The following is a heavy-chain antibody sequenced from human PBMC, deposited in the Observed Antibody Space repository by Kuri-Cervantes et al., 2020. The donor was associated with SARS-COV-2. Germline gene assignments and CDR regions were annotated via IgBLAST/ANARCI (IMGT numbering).Heavy chain of an antibody. J-gene: IGHJ3*02. Sequence: GGSLRLSCAASGFTFSSYAMHWVRQAPGKGLEWVAVISYDGSNKYYADSVKGRFIISRDNSKNTLHLQMNSLRPEDTALYYCARQYSESYGDTFDIWGHGTMVTVSS. CDR3: ARQYSESYGDTFDI. V-gene: IGHV3-30-3*01. CDR2: ISYDGSNK. CDR1: GFTFSSYA. D-gene: IGHD1-26*01.